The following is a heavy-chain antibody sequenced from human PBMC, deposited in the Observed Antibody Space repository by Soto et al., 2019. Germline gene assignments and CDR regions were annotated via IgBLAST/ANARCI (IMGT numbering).Heavy chain of an antibody. CDR3: ARGPGSLRP. CDR1: GDSVSSNSAA. V-gene: IGHV6-1*01. CDR2: TYSTSKWYS. Sequence: SQTLSLTCAISGDSVSSNSAAWSWIRLSPSRGLDWVGWTYSTSKWYSVYATSVKSRISINPGTSKNQFSLQLNSVTPDDTGIYYCARGPGSLRPWGQGTLVTVSS. D-gene: IGHD1-1*01. J-gene: IGHJ4*02.